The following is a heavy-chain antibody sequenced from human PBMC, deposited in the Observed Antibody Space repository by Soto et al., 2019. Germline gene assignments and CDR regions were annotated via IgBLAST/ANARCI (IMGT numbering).Heavy chain of an antibody. CDR2: VSNSAANT. Sequence: EVQLLESGGGLIQPGGSLRLSCAASGFTFSTYAMSWVRQAPGKGLEWVAAVSNSAANTYFADSVRGRFTISRDNSKNTLYLQMNGLRAEDTAIYYCAKVGGYHYWYNDVWGRGTLVTVSS. CDR3: AKVGGYHYWYNDV. D-gene: IGHD5-12*01. V-gene: IGHV3-23*01. J-gene: IGHJ2*01. CDR1: GFTFSTYA.